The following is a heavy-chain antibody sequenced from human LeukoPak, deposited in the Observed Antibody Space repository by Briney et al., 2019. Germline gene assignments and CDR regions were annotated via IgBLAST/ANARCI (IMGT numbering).Heavy chain of an antibody. V-gene: IGHV1-18*01. J-gene: IGHJ5*02. CDR2: ISAYNGNT. D-gene: IGHD3-10*01. Sequence: GASVKVSCKASGYTFTSYGISWVRQAPGQGLEWMGWISAYNGNTNYAQKLQGRVTMTTDKSTSTAYMELRSLGSDDTAVYYCARVHPIAMVRGVTYDRWGQGTLVTVS. CDR3: ARVHPIAMVRGVTYDR. CDR1: GYTFTSYG.